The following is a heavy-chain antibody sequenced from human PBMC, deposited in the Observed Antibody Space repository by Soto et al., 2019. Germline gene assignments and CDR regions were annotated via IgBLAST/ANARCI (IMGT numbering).Heavy chain of an antibody. J-gene: IGHJ6*02. CDR2: INAGNGNT. CDR1: GYTFTSYA. CDR3: ARSTTIFGVVIMRPYYYGMDV. V-gene: IGHV1-3*01. D-gene: IGHD3-3*01. Sequence: VKVSCKASGYTFTSYAMHWVRQAPGQRLEWMGWINAGNGNTKYSQKFQGRVTITRDTSASTAYMELSSLRSEDTAVYYCARSTTIFGVVIMRPYYYGMDVWGQGTTVTVSS.